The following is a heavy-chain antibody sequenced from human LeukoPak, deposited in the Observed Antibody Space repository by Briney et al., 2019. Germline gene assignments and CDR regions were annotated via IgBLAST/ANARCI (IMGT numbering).Heavy chain of an antibody. V-gene: IGHV4-34*01. CDR2: INHSGST. CDR3: ARTVAGIIDY. Sequence: SETLSLTCAVYGGSFSGYYWSWIRQPPGKGLEWIGEINHSGSTNYNPSLKSRVTMSVDTSKNQFSLKLSSVTAADTAVYYCARTVAGIIDYWGQGTLVTVSS. D-gene: IGHD6-19*01. J-gene: IGHJ4*02. CDR1: GGSFSGYY.